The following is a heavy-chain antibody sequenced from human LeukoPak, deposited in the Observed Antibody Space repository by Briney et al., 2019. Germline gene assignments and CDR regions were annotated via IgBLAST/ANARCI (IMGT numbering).Heavy chain of an antibody. CDR1: GFTFSSYA. CDR3: AKDWGGIDY. Sequence: GGSLRLSCAASGFTFSSYAMSGVRQAPGKGLEWVSGISGSGGSASYADSVKGRFTISRDNSKNTLYLQMNSLRADDTAVYYCAKDWGGIDYWGQGTLVTVSS. V-gene: IGHV3-23*01. D-gene: IGHD7-27*01. CDR2: ISGSGGSA. J-gene: IGHJ4*02.